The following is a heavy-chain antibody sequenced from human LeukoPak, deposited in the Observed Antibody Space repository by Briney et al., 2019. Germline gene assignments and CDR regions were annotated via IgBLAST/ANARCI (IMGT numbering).Heavy chain of an antibody. V-gene: IGHV1-2*02. CDR3: VRAGSGSFLFDY. CDR2: INPNSGGT. CDR1: GYTFTGYY. D-gene: IGHD3-10*01. J-gene: IGHJ4*02. Sequence: GASVKVSCKAFGYTFTGYYMHWVRQAPGQGLEWMGWINPNSGGTNYAQKFQGRVTMTRDTSISTAYMELSRLRSDDTAVYYCVRAGSGSFLFDYWGQGTLVTVSS.